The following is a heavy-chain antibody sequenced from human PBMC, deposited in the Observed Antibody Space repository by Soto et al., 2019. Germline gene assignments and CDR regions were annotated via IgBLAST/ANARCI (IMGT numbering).Heavy chain of an antibody. V-gene: IGHV1-46*03. J-gene: IGHJ4*02. CDR2: INPDAGST. Sequence: QVQLVQSGAEVKKPGASVKVSCKASGYSFTNNFMQWVRQAPGQGLEWMGLINPDAGSTSYPQRFQGRVTITRDTSTSTVYIELSSLRSDDTAVYYCARSTMIVGATSVAEYWGQGTLVTVSS. CDR3: ARSTMIVGATSVAEY. CDR1: GYSFTNNF. D-gene: IGHD1-26*01.